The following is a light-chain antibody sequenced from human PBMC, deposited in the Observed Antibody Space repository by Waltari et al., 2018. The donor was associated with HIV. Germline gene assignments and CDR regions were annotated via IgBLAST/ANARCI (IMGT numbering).Light chain of an antibody. CDR3: QSADSSGTYYV. CDR2: KDS. CDR1: ALPTQD. V-gene: IGLV3-25*03. Sequence: SYELTQPPSVSVSPGQTARINCSGDALPTQDASWYKQKPGQAPVLVIYKDSERPSGIPERFSGSSSGTTVTLTISGVQAEDEADYYCQSADSSGTYYVFGTGTKVTVL. J-gene: IGLJ1*01.